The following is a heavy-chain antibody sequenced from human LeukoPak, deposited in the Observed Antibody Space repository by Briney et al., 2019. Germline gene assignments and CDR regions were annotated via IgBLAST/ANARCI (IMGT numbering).Heavy chain of an antibody. CDR3: AKAVWYSSGWLSY. D-gene: IGHD6-19*01. CDR2: ISWNSGSI. V-gene: IGHV3-9*01. J-gene: IGHJ4*02. CDR1: GFTFDDYA. Sequence: GGSLRLSCAASGFTFDDYAMHWVRQAPGKGLEWVSGISWNSGSIGYADSVKGRFTISRDNAKNSLYLQMNSLRAEDTALYYCAKAVWYSSGWLSYWGQGTLVTVSS.